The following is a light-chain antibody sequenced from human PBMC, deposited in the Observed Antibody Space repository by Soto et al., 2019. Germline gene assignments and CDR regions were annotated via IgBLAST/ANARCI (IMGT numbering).Light chain of an antibody. Sequence: PGERATLSCRASQSVSSFLAWYQQKPGQPPRLLIYDASNRATGIPARFSGSGSGTDFTLTISSLEPEDFAVYYCQQRSNWPPLTFGGGTKVEIK. CDR3: QQRSNWPPLT. CDR1: QSVSSF. J-gene: IGKJ4*01. CDR2: DAS. V-gene: IGKV3-11*01.